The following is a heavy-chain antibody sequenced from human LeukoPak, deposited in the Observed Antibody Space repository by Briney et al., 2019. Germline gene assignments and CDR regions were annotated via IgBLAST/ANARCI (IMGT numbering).Heavy chain of an antibody. Sequence: GGSLRLSCAAPGFTVSSNYMSWVRQAPGKGLEWVSVIYSGGSTYYADSVKGGFTISRDNSKNTLYLQMNSLKAEDTAVYYCARDPDGYRQGHHFDYWGQGTLVTVSS. CDR2: IYSGGST. J-gene: IGHJ4*02. V-gene: IGHV3-66*01. D-gene: IGHD5-18*01. CDR3: ARDPDGYRQGHHFDY. CDR1: GFTVSSNY.